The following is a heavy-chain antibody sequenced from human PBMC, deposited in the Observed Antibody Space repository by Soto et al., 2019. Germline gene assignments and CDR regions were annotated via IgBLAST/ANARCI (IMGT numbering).Heavy chain of an antibody. J-gene: IGHJ3*02. V-gene: IGHV4-30-4*01. CDR3: ARVDYGGKLGGEAFDI. CDR2: IYYSGST. D-gene: IGHD4-17*01. CDR1: GGSISSGDYY. Sequence: PSETLSLTCTVSGGSISSGDYYWSWIRQPPGKGLEWIGYIYYSGSTYYNPSLKSRVTISVDTSKNQFSLKLSSVTAADTAVYYCARVDYGGKLGGEAFDIWGQGTTVTV.